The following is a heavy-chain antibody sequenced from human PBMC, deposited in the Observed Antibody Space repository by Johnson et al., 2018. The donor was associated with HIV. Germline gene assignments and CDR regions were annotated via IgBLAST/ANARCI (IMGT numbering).Heavy chain of an antibody. D-gene: IGHD3-22*01. Sequence: QVQLVESGGGVVQPGRSLRLSCAASGFTFSSYAMHWVRQAPGKGLEWVAVISYDGSNKYYADSVKGRFTISRDNSKNTLYLQMNSLRAEDTAVYYCAKDSHPRYYYDSSGYYPDAFDIWGQGTMVTVSS. CDR3: AKDSHPRYYYDSSGYYPDAFDI. CDR1: GFTFSSYA. V-gene: IGHV3-30*04. CDR2: ISYDGSNK. J-gene: IGHJ3*02.